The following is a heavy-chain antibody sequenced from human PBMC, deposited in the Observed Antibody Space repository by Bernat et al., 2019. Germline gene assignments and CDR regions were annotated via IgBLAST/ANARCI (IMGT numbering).Heavy chain of an antibody. CDR2: IYYSGST. D-gene: IGHD3-16*02. CDR3: ARVRRLHLGALSFSLYYFDY. Sequence: QVQLQESGPGLVKPSQTLSLTCTVSGGSISSGCYYWSWIRQHPGKGLEWIWYIYYSGSTYYSPSLKSRVTISVDTPKNPFSLKLSSVTAADTAVYYCARVRRLHLGALSFSLYYFDYWGQGTLVTVSS. J-gene: IGHJ4*02. V-gene: IGHV4-31*03. CDR1: GGSISSGCYY.